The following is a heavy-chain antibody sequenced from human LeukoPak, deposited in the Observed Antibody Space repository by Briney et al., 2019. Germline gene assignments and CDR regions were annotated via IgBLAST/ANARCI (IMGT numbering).Heavy chain of an antibody. CDR1: GGSISSYY. D-gene: IGHD2-15*01. J-gene: IGHJ6*04. CDR3: ARGRRYCSGGSCYPHYGMDV. V-gene: IGHV4-59*01. CDR2: IYYSGST. Sequence: ASETLSLTCTVSGGSISSYYWSWIRQPPGKGLEWIGYIYYSGSTNYNPSLKSRVTISVDTSKNQFSLKLSSVTAADTAVHYCARGRRYCSGGSCYPHYGMDVWGKGTTVTVSS.